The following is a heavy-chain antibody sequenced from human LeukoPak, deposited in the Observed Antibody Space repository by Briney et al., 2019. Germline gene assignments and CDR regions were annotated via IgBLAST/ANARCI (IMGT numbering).Heavy chain of an antibody. V-gene: IGHV4-59*01. Sequence: SETLSLTCTASGGSMSRNYWTWIRQPPGEGLEWIGHISTGSSNYNPSLKSRVTISLDTSKNQFSLRLNSVTAADTAMYYCVRRVVVVTGKEKSDAFDVWGQGTMVTVSA. CDR2: ISTGSS. CDR3: VRRVVVVTGKEKSDAFDV. D-gene: IGHD2-21*02. CDR1: GGSMSRNY. J-gene: IGHJ3*01.